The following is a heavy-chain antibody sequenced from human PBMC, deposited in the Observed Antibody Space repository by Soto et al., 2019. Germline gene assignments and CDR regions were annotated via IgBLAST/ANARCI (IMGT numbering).Heavy chain of an antibody. J-gene: IGHJ5*02. D-gene: IGHD3-16*02. CDR1: GDSITNSNYY. CDR3: AGRNSFASGSLNFRELSNYKWIDP. CDR2: IYYIGST. V-gene: IGHV4-39*01. Sequence: PSETLSLTCTVSGDSITNSNYYWGWFRQPPGKGLEWIASIYYIGSTYYNPSLKSRVTISVDTSNNQLSLNLNSVTASDTAVYYCAGRNSFASGSLNFRELSNYKWIDPWGPGTLVTVSS.